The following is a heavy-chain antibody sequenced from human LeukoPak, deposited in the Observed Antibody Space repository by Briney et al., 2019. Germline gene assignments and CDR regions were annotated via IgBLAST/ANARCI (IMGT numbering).Heavy chain of an antibody. CDR1: GGSFSGYY. CDR2: ISHSGST. V-gene: IGHV4-34*01. Sequence: SETLSLTCAVSGGSFSGYYWSWIRQPPLKGLEWIAEISHSGSTNYNPALESRVTITVDASMNQFSRKLNSVTAAETAVYYCPRSGGPPSQLISNNWFDPWGQGTLVTVSS. D-gene: IGHD2-2*01. J-gene: IGHJ5*02. CDR3: PRSGGPPSQLISNNWFDP.